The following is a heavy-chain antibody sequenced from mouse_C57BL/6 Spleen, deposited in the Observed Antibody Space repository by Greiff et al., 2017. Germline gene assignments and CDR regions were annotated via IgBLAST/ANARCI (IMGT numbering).Heavy chain of an antibody. D-gene: IGHD3-3*01. CDR3: ARGGTGFAY. V-gene: IGHV1-54*01. J-gene: IGHJ3*01. Sequence: VQLQQSGAELVRPGTSVKVSCKASGYAFTNYLIEWVKQRPGQGLEWIGVINPGSGGTNYNEKFKGKATLTADKSSNTAYMQLRSLTSEDSAVYFCARGGTGFAYWGQGTLVTVSA. CDR2: INPGSGGT. CDR1: GYAFTNYL.